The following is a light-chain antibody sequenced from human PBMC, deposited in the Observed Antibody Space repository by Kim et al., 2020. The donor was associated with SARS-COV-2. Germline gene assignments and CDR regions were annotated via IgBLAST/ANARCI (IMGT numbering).Light chain of an antibody. CDR2: GAS. Sequence: EIVLTQSPVTLSLSPGERAPLSCRASQSVSSSYLAWYQQKPGQAPRLHIYGASSRAAGIPDRFSGSGSGTDFTLTISRLEPEDFAVYYCQQYGSSPLTCGGGSKLEI. CDR1: QSVSSSY. J-gene: IGKJ4*01. CDR3: QQYGSSPLT. V-gene: IGKV3-20*01.